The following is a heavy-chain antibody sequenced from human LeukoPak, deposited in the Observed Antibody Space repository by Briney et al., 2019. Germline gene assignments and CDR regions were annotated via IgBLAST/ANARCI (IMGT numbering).Heavy chain of an antibody. CDR1: GGTFSSYA. J-gene: IGHJ1*01. CDR2: IIPIFGTA. V-gene: IGHV1-69*05. CDR3: ARGYCSGGSCYSYFQH. D-gene: IGHD2-15*01. Sequence: SVKVSCKASGGTFSSYAISWVRQAPGQGLEWMGGIIPIFGTANYAQKFQGRVTITTDESTCTAYMELSSLRSEDTAVYYCARGYCSGGSCYSYFQHWGQGTLVTVSS.